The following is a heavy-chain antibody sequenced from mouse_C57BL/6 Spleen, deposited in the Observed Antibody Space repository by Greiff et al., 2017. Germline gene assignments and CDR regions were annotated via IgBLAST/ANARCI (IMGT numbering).Heavy chain of an antibody. CDR2: IDPSDSYT. J-gene: IGHJ2*01. D-gene: IGHD1-1*01. Sequence: VQLQESGAELVMPGASVKLSCKASGYTFTSYWMHWVKQRPGQGLEWIGEIDPSDSYTNYNQKFKGKSTLTVDKSSSTAYMQLSSLTSEDSAVYYCARSGYYGSRTLHFDYWGQGTTLTVSS. CDR3: ARSGYYGSRTLHFDY. V-gene: IGHV1-69*01. CDR1: GYTFTSYW.